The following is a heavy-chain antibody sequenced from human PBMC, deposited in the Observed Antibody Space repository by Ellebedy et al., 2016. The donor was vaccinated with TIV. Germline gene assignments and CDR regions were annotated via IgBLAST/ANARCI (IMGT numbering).Heavy chain of an antibody. V-gene: IGHV1-46*01. Sequence: AASAKVSCKASGHTFTSYYMHWVRQAPGQGLEWMGIINPNDDTKYYAQNFQGRVTVTRDTSTSTVYMELSSLRSEDTAVYYCARGRGYSYDVCDIWGQGTMVTVSS. CDR3: ARGRGYSYDVCDI. CDR1: GHTFTSYY. CDR2: INPNDDTK. J-gene: IGHJ3*02. D-gene: IGHD5-18*01.